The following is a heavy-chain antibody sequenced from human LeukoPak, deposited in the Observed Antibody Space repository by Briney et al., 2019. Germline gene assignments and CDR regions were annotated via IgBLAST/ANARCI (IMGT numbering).Heavy chain of an antibody. CDR1: GFSFSSYA. CDR3: AKRGVVIRVILVGFHKEAYYFDS. CDR2: LKGTGEK. V-gene: IGHV3-23*01. D-gene: IGHD3-10*01. Sequence: GGSLTFSCVASGFSFSSYAMSWVRQTPARGLEWVSSLKGTGEKYYADSVKGRFTLSRDDSRNTVYLQLNNLRVDDTAVYFCAKRGVVIRVILVGFHKEAYYFDSWGQGALVTVSS. J-gene: IGHJ4*02.